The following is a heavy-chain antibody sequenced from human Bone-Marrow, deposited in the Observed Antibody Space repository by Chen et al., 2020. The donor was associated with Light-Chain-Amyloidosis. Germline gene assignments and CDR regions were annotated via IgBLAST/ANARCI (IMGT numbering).Heavy chain of an antibody. J-gene: IGHJ4*02. V-gene: IGHV5-51*01. D-gene: IGHD5-12*01. Sequence: EVQLEQSGPEAKKPGESLKISCKGPGYTFPNYWIGWVRQMPGKGLEWMGVISPDDSNARYSPSFEGQVTISADKSITTAYLQWRSLKASDTAMYYYARRRDGYNFDYWGQGTLVTVSS. CDR1: GYTFPNYW. CDR2: ISPDDSNA. CDR3: ARRRDGYNFDY.